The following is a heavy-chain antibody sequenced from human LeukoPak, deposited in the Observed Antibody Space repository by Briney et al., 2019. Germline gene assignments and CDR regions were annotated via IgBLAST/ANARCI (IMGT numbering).Heavy chain of an antibody. D-gene: IGHD1-14*01. CDR1: GFTFTDYY. CDR2: INPHSGVT. Sequence: ASVKVSCKASGFTFTDYYMHWVRLAPGQGPEWMGYINPHSGVTSFPQRFRGRVTLTTDTSISAAYMELSSLISDDTAMYYCVREGITKAFDLWGQGALVTVSS. J-gene: IGHJ4*02. CDR3: VREGITKAFDL. V-gene: IGHV1-2*02.